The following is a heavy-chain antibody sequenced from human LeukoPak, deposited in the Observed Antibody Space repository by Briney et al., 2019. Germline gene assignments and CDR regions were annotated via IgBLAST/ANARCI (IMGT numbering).Heavy chain of an antibody. CDR2: ISAYNGNT. CDR3: ARSDMSIDLWSGYEKDFDY. CDR1: GYTFTSYG. V-gene: IGHV1-18*01. D-gene: IGHD3-3*01. J-gene: IGHJ4*01. Sequence: ASVKVSCRASGYTFTSYGISWVRQAPGQGLEWMGWISAYNGNTNYAQKLQGRVTMTTDTSTSTAYMELRSLRSDDTAVYYCARSDMSIDLWSGYEKDFDYWGHGTLVTVSS.